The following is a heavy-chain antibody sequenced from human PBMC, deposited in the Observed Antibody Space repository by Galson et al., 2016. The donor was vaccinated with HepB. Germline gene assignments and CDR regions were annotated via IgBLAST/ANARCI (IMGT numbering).Heavy chain of an antibody. CDR1: GFPYSNSG. CDR2: ISYDGSNE. V-gene: IGHV3-30*03. CDR3: LTSGSGSYYNVDYYYYMDV. D-gene: IGHD3-10*01. Sequence: SLRLSCAVSGFPYSNSGMHWVRQAPGKGLEWVAVISYDGSNEYYTDSVKGRFTISRDNSKNTLYLQMNSLRAEDTAVYYCLTSGSGSYYNVDYYYYMDVWGKGTPVTVPS. J-gene: IGHJ6*03.